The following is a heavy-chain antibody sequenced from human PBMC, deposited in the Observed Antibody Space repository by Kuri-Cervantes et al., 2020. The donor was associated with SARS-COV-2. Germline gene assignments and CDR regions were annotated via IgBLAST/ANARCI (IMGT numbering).Heavy chain of an antibody. J-gene: IGHJ4*02. V-gene: IGHV4-38-2*01. D-gene: IGHD3-3*01. CDR1: GYSISSGYY. CDR3: AGGVTIFGVVQSFGD. CDR2: IHHSGTT. Sequence: SQTLSLTCAVSGYSISSGYYWSWIRQSPGKGLEWIGEIHHSGTTNYNPSLKSRVTISLDTSKNQFSLKLKSMTAADTAVYYCAGGVTIFGVVQSFGDWGQGTLVTVSS.